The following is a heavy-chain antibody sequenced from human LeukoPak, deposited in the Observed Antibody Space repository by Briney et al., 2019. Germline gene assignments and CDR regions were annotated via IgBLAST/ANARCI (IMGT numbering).Heavy chain of an antibody. J-gene: IGHJ3*02. CDR1: GFTLSNDW. CDR2: ISGDEIWT. V-gene: IGHV3-74*01. D-gene: IGHD3-22*01. Sequence: PGGSLRLSCGASGFTLSNDWMSWVRQVPGKGLVWVSRISGDEIWTSYADSVKGRFIISRDNAKDTLYLQMNSLRTEDTAVYYCAREYNSGPKQTDAYIWGQGTMVTVSS. CDR3: AREYNSGPKQTDAYI.